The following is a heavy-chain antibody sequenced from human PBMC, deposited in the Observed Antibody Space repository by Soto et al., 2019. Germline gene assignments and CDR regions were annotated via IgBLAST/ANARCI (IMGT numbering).Heavy chain of an antibody. CDR2: ISWNSGSI. CDR3: AKVAGIVGVTLFAY. V-gene: IGHV3-9*01. D-gene: IGHD3-22*01. Sequence: EGQLVESGGGLVQPGRSLRLSCAASGFTFDDYAMHWVLQAPGKGLEWVSGISWNSGSIGYAGYVKGRFTISRDNAKNSLYLQMNSLRAEDTALYYCAKVAGIVGVTLFAYCGQGTLVTVSS. J-gene: IGHJ4*02. CDR1: GFTFDDYA.